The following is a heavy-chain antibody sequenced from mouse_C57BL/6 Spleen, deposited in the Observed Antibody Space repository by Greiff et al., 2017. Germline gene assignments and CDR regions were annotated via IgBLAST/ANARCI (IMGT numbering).Heavy chain of an antibody. J-gene: IGHJ2*01. CDR3: AITWTVFDY. CDR2: IDPSDSDT. V-gene: IGHV1-50*01. D-gene: IGHD4-1*01. Sequence: QVQLQQPGAELVKPGASVKLSCKASGYTFTSYWMQWVKQRPGQGLEWIGEIDPSDSDTNYNQKFKGKATLTVDTSSSTAYMQLSSLTSEDSAVYYCAITWTVFDYWGQGTTLTVSS. CDR1: GYTFTSYW.